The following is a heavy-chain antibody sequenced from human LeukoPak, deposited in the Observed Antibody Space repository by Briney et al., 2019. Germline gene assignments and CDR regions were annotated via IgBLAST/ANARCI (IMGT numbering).Heavy chain of an antibody. CDR2: IWYDGSNK. V-gene: IGHV3-33*01. CDR1: GFTFSSYG. Sequence: GGSLRLSCAASGFTFSSYGMHWVRQAPGKGLEWVAVIWYDGSNKYYADSVKGRFTISRDNAKNTLYLQMNSLRAEDTAIYYCARAMMVVANLWGVFDYWGQGALVTVSS. D-gene: IGHD3-22*01. CDR3: ARAMMVVANLWGVFDY. J-gene: IGHJ4*02.